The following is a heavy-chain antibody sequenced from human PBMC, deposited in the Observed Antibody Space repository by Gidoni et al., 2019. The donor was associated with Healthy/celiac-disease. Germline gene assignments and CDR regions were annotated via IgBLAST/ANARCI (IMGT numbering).Heavy chain of an antibody. CDR2: IIPIFGTA. CDR1: GVTFSSYA. J-gene: IGHJ3*02. D-gene: IGHD6-6*01. V-gene: IGHV1-69*01. Sequence: QVQLVQSGAEVKKPGSSVKASCKASGVTFSSYAFSWVRQAPGQGLEWMGGIIPIFGTANYAQKFQGRVTITADESTSTAYMELSSLRSEDTAVYYCARDLIPLAARPSAFDIWGQGTMVTVSS. CDR3: ARDLIPLAARPSAFDI.